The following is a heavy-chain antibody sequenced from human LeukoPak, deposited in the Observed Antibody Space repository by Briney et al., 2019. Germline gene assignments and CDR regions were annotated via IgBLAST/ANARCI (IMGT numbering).Heavy chain of an antibody. J-gene: IGHJ4*02. Sequence: GGSLRLSCAASGFTFSSYSMNWVRQAPGKGLEWVSYISSSSSTIYYADSVKGRFTISRDNAKNSLYLQMNSLRAEDTAVYYCAKDQGSGSFYFDYWGQGTLVTVSS. D-gene: IGHD1-26*01. CDR1: GFTFSSYS. CDR2: ISSSSSTI. CDR3: AKDQGSGSFYFDY. V-gene: IGHV3-48*01.